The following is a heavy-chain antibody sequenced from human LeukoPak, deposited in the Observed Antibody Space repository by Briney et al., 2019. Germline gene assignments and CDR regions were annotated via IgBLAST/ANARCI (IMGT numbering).Heavy chain of an antibody. Sequence: PGGSLRLSCAASGFTVSSNYMSWVRQAPGKGLEWVSVIYSGGSTYYADSVKGRFTISRDNSKNTLYLQMNSLRAEDTAVYYCAKRENRNGYYFDYWGQGTLVTVSS. CDR2: IYSGGST. V-gene: IGHV3-66*04. D-gene: IGHD1-14*01. CDR3: AKRENRNGYYFDY. J-gene: IGHJ4*02. CDR1: GFTVSSNY.